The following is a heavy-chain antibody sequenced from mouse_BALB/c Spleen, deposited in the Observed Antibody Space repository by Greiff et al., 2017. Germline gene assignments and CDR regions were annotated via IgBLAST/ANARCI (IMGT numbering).Heavy chain of an antibody. Sequence: DVMLVESGGGLVKPGGSLKLSCAASGFTFSSYTMSWVRQTPEKRLEWVAYISNGGGSTYYPDTVKGRFTISRDNAKNTLYLQMSSLKSEDTAMYYCARRDYRYDGAWFAYWGQGTLVTVSA. CDR3: ARRDYRYDGAWFAY. J-gene: IGHJ3*01. CDR1: GFTFSSYT. V-gene: IGHV5-12-2*01. CDR2: ISNGGGST. D-gene: IGHD2-14*01.